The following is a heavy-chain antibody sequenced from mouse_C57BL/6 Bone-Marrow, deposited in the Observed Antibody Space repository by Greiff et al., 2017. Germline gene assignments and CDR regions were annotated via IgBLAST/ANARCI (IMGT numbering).Heavy chain of an antibody. Sequence: VMLVESGGGLVQPGGSLSLSCAASGFTFTAYYMSWVRQPPGKALEWLGFIRNKANGYTTEYSASVKGRFTISRDNSQSILYLQMNALRAEDSATYYCASPQLGSWFAYWGQGTLVTVSA. D-gene: IGHD4-1*02. CDR2: IRNKANGYTT. CDR3: ASPQLGSWFAY. V-gene: IGHV7-3*01. CDR1: GFTFTAYY. J-gene: IGHJ3*01.